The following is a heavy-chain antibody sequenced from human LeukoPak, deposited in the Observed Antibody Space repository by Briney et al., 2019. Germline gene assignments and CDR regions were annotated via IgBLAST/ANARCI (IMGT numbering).Heavy chain of an antibody. CDR2: ISGSGGST. CDR3: AKARGYDYSLDY. Sequence: GGSLRLSCAASGFTFSSYAMSWVRQAPGKGLEWVSAISGSGGSTYYADSVKGRFTISRDNSKNTLYLQMNSLRAEDAAVYYCAKARGYDYSLDYWGQGTLVTVSS. D-gene: IGHD5-12*01. V-gene: IGHV3-23*01. J-gene: IGHJ4*02. CDR1: GFTFSSYA.